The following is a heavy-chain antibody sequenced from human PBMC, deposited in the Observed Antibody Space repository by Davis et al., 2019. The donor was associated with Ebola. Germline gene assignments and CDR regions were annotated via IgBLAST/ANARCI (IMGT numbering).Heavy chain of an antibody. CDR3: TANRYYYYGMDV. CDR2: ISGSGGST. V-gene: IGHV3-23*01. CDR1: GFTFSSYA. J-gene: IGHJ6*02. D-gene: IGHD5-18*01. Sequence: GGSLRLSCAASGFTFSSYAMSWVRQAPGKGLEWVSAISGSGGSTYFADSVKGRFTISRDNSKNTLYLQMNSLRAKDTAVYYCTANRYYYYGMDVWGQGTTVTVSS.